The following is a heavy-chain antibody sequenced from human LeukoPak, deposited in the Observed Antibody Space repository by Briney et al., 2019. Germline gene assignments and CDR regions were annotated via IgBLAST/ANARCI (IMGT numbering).Heavy chain of an antibody. D-gene: IGHD3-10*01. J-gene: IGHJ4*02. Sequence: GGSLRLSCAASGFTFSSYSMNWVRQAPGKGLEWVSSISSSTGYIYYADSVKGRFTISRDNSKNTLYLQMNSLRAEDTAVYYCAKDRGIISDYWGQGTLVTVSS. CDR3: AKDRGIISDY. CDR2: ISSSTGYI. CDR1: GFTFSSYS. V-gene: IGHV3-21*04.